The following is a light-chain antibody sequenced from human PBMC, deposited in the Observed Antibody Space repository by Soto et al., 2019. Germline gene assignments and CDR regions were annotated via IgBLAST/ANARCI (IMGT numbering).Light chain of an antibody. CDR3: SSYAGGNNLL. V-gene: IGLV2-8*01. CDR2: EVN. J-gene: IGLJ2*01. CDR1: SSDIGGYNY. Sequence: QSVLTQPPSASGSLGQSVTISCSGASSDIGGYNYVAWYQQQPGKAPKLIIYEVNKRPSGVPDRFSGSKSGNTASLTVSGLQAEDEADYSCSSYAGGNNLLFGGGTKLTVL.